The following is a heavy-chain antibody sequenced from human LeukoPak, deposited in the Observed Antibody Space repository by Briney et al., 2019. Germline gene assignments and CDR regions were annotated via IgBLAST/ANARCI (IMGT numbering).Heavy chain of an antibody. D-gene: IGHD3-10*01. CDR3: ARDPHYGSGSFSVIF. Sequence: QSSETLSLTCAVYGGSFSGYYWSWVRQAPGKGLEWVSYISSSGSTIYYADSVKGRFTISRDNAKNSLYLQMNSLRAEDTAVYYCARDPHYGSGSFSVIFWGQGTLVTVSS. J-gene: IGHJ4*02. CDR2: ISSSGSTI. V-gene: IGHV3-11*04. CDR1: GGSFSGYY.